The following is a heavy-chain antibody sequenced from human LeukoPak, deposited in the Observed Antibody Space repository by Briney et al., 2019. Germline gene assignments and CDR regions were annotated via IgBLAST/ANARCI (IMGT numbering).Heavy chain of an antibody. Sequence: PGGSLRLSCAASGFTFSNAWMSWVRQAPGKGLEWVGRIKSKTDGGTTDYAAPVKGRFTISRDDSKNTLYLQMNSLKTEDTAVYYCTTDPDEIAVAGSVDWFDPWGQGTLVTVSS. J-gene: IGHJ5*02. V-gene: IGHV3-15*01. D-gene: IGHD6-19*01. CDR1: GFTFSNAW. CDR2: IKSKTDGGTT. CDR3: TTDPDEIAVAGSVDWFDP.